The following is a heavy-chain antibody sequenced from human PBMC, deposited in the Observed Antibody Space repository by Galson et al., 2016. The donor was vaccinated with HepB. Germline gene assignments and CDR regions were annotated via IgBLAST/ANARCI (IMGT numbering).Heavy chain of an antibody. D-gene: IGHD3-16*02. V-gene: IGHV1-3*04. CDR2: INTGNGAT. CDR3: ARAPIMITFGGVIVRVAPGDY. CDR1: GDTFTNYA. Sequence: SVKVSCKASGDTFTNYAVHWVRQAPGQWLEWMGWINTGNGATKYSQKFQGRVTITRDTSASTAYMELSSLRSEDTAVYYCARAPIMITFGGVIVRVAPGDYWGQGTLVTVSS. J-gene: IGHJ4*02.